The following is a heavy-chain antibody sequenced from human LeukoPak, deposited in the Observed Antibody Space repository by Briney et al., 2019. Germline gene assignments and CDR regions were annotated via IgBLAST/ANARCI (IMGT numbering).Heavy chain of an antibody. D-gene: IGHD3-10*01. CDR1: GYSISSGYY. V-gene: IGHV4-38-2*02. J-gene: IGHJ6*04. Sequence: SETLSLTCTVSGYSISSGYYWGWIRQPPGKGLEWIGSIYHSGSTYYNPSLKSRVTISVDTSKNQFSLKLSSVTAADTAVYYCASHITMVRGVITLTPIWGKGTTVTVSS. CDR2: IYHSGST. CDR3: ASHITMVRGVITLTPI.